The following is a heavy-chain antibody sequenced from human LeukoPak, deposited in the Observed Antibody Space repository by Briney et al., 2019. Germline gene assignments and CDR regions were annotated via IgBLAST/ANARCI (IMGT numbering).Heavy chain of an antibody. D-gene: IGHD5-12*01. CDR3: ARDRRDAGYDYLRDFDY. CDR2: IKQDGSEK. V-gene: IGHV3-7*03. CDR1: GFTFSSYW. Sequence: GGSLRLSCAASGFTFSSYWMGWVRQAPGKGLEWVANIKQDGSEKYYVDSVKGRFTISRDNAKNSLYLQMNSLRAEDTAVYYCARDRRDAGYDYLRDFDYWGQGTLVTVSS. J-gene: IGHJ4*02.